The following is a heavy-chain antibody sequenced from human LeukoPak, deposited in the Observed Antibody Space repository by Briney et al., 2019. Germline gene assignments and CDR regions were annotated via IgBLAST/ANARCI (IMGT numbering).Heavy chain of an antibody. CDR1: GFTFSSCA. J-gene: IGHJ4*02. D-gene: IGHD2-21*01. V-gene: IGHV3-23*01. Sequence: GGSLRLSCAASGFTFSSCAMSWVRQAPGKGLEWVSAISGSGGSTYYADSVKGRFTISRDNSKNTLYLQMNSLRAEDTAVYYCAKGLAYCGGDCYAGNDYWGQGTLVTVSS. CDR2: ISGSGGST. CDR3: AKGLAYCGGDCYAGNDY.